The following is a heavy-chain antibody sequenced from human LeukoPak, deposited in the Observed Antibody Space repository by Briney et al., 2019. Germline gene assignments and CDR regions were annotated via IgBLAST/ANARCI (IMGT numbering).Heavy chain of an antibody. CDR2: IRYDGSNK. Sequence: GGSLRPSCAASGFTFSSYGMHWVRQAPGKGLEWVAFIRYDGSNKYYADSVKGRFTISRDNSKNTLYLQMNSLRAEDTAVYYCAKDLFRYYDFWSGYYIDYWGQGTLVTVS. CDR3: AKDLFRYYDFWSGYYIDY. CDR1: GFTFSSYG. V-gene: IGHV3-30*02. J-gene: IGHJ4*02. D-gene: IGHD3-3*01.